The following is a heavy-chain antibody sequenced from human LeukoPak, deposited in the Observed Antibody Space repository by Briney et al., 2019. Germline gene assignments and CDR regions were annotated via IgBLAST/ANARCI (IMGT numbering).Heavy chain of an antibody. CDR3: ARHPRGEDFDY. CDR1: GGSISSYY. Sequence: SETLSLTCTVSGGSISSYYWSWIRQPPGKGLEWIGYIYYGGSTNYNPSLKSRVTISVDTSKNQFSLKLSSVTAADTAVYYCARHPRGEDFDYWGQGTLVTVSS. D-gene: IGHD6-25*01. CDR2: IYYGGST. V-gene: IGHV4-59*08. J-gene: IGHJ4*02.